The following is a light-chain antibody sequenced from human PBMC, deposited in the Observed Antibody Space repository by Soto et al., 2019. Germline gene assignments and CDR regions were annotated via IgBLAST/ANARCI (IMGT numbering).Light chain of an antibody. Sequence: QLVLTQPPSASGTPGQRVTISCSGSNSNIGTNTVNWYQQLPGAAPKLLLSSNNQRPSGVPDRFSDSKSGTSASLAISGLQSEDEADYYCESWDDSLSGWVFGGGTKLTVL. V-gene: IGLV1-44*01. CDR3: ESWDDSLSGWV. CDR2: SNN. CDR1: NSNIGTNT. J-gene: IGLJ3*02.